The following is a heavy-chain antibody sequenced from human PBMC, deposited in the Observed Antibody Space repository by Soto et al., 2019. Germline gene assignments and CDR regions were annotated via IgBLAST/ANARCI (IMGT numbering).Heavy chain of an antibody. D-gene: IGHD3-9*01. CDR1: VYNYNNYG. CDR2: ISAFNHKA. Sequence: QVQLVQSGGEVKKPGASVKVSCKASVYNYNNYGVTWLRQAPGQGLEWMGWISAFNHKANYAPNIQDRVTMTIDTSSYTAHMEMRSLRPDDTAVSYCARQHNDLSTDSPDFGYWVQGTLVTVSA. V-gene: IGHV1-18*04. CDR3: ARQHNDLSTDSPDFGY. J-gene: IGHJ4*02.